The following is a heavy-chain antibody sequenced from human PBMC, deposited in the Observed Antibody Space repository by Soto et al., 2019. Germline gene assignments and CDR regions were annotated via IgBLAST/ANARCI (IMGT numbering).Heavy chain of an antibody. Sequence: QVQLQESGPGLVKPSQPLSITCTVAGGSISSGGYYWSWIRQHPGKGLEWLGYIYYRGSTYYNPSHKSRVTISVDTSKNQFSLKLSSVTAADTAGYYCARGSYGWGWFDPGGQGTLVTVSS. CDR1: GGSISSGGYY. CDR3: ARGSYGWGWFDP. J-gene: IGHJ5*02. CDR2: IYYRGST. D-gene: IGHD5-18*01. V-gene: IGHV4-31*03.